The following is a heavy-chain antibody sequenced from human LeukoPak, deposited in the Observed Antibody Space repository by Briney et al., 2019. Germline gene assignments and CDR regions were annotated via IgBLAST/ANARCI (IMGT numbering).Heavy chain of an antibody. CDR1: GGSISSYY. J-gene: IGHJ4*02. CDR2: IYYSGST. V-gene: IGHV4-59*01. D-gene: IGHD3-16*01. CDR3: ARGRYGWLPFDY. Sequence: YPSETLSLTCTVSGGSISSYYWSWIRQPPGKGLEWIGYIYYSGSTNYNPSLKSRVTISVDTSKNQFTLKLSSVTAADTAVYYCARGRYGWLPFDYWGQGTLVTVSS.